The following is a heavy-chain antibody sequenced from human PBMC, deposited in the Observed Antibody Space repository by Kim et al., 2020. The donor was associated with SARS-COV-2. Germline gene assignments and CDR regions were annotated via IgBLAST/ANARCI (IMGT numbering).Heavy chain of an antibody. CDR1: GYTFSDNY. CDR3: ARDKYRVGTVDY. Sequence: ASVKVSCKASGYTFSDNYMHWMRQAPGQGLEWMGWINPNSGGTNYAQKFEGRVTMTTDTSISTAYMELSGLRSDDTATYYCARDKYRVGTVDYWGQGTPVTVSS. D-gene: IGHD1-26*01. V-gene: IGHV1-2*02. CDR2: INPNSGGT. J-gene: IGHJ4*02.